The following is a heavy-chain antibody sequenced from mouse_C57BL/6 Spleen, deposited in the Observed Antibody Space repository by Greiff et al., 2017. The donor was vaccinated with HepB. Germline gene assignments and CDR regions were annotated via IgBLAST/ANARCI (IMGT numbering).Heavy chain of an antibody. J-gene: IGHJ2*01. Sequence: VMLVESGPGLVQPSQSLSITCTVSGFSLTSYGVHWVRQSPGKGLEWLGVIWSGGSTDYNAAFISRLSISKDNSKSQVFFKMNSLQADDTAIYYCARNYYGSSVYYFDYWGQGTTLTVSS. V-gene: IGHV2-2*01. CDR1: GFSLTSYG. CDR2: IWSGGST. CDR3: ARNYYGSSVYYFDY. D-gene: IGHD1-1*01.